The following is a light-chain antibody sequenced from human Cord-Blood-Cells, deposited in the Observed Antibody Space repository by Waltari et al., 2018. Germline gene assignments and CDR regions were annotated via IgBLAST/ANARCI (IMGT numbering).Light chain of an antibody. CDR2: EAS. Sequence: DIQMTQSPSTLSASVGDRVTITCRASPSISSWLAWYQQKPGKAPKLLTYEASSLESGVPSRFSGSGSGTEFTLTISSLKPDDFATYYCQQYNSYPLTFGGGTKVEIK. V-gene: IGKV1-5*01. CDR3: QQYNSYPLT. CDR1: PSISSW. J-gene: IGKJ4*01.